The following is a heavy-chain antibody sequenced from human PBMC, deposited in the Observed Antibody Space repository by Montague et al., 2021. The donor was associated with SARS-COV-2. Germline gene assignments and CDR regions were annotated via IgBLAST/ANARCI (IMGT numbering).Heavy chain of an antibody. CDR2: NYYSGST. D-gene: IGHD3-3*01. Sequence: SXTLSLTCTVSGGSISSSSHDWGWIREPPGKGLEWIGSNYYSGSTYYNPSLKSRVTISVDTSKNQFSLKRSSVTAADTAVFYCARHSGDYTIFGVVIYYMDVWGQGTTVTVSS. J-gene: IGHJ6*03. CDR3: ARHSGDYTIFGVVIYYMDV. V-gene: IGHV4-39*01. CDR1: GGSISSSSHD.